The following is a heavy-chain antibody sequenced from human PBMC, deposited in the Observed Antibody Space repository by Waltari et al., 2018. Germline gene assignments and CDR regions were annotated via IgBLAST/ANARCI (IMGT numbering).Heavy chain of an antibody. CDR2: INHSGST. CDR1: GGSFSGYY. V-gene: IGHV4-34*01. CDR3: ARVGGRSIPPVGTRKWLVRGVSDY. J-gene: IGHJ4*02. D-gene: IGHD6-19*01. Sequence: QVQLQQWGAGLLKPSETLSLTCAVYGGSFSGYYWSWIRQPPGKGLAWIGEINHSGSTNYNQSLKSRVTISVDTSKNQFSLKLSSVTAADTAVYYCARVGGRSIPPVGTRKWLVRGVSDYWGQGTLVTVSS.